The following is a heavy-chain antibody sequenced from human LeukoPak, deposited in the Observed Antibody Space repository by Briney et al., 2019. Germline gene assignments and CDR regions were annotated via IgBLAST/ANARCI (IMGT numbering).Heavy chain of an antibody. CDR3: ATGIVVVIASRDY. D-gene: IGHD2-21*01. Sequence: PGGSLRLSCAASGFTFSSYSMNWVRRAPGKGLEWVSSISSSSSYIYYADSVKGRFTISRDNAKNSLYLQMNSLRAEDTAVYYCATGIVVVIASRDYWGRGTLVTVSS. J-gene: IGHJ4*02. CDR2: ISSSSSYI. V-gene: IGHV3-21*01. CDR1: GFTFSSYS.